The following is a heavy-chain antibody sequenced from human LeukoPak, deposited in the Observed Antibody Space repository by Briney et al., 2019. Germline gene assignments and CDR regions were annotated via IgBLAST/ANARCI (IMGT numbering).Heavy chain of an antibody. V-gene: IGHV3-30*03. CDR3: VRGGGRVGELSWKGYFDY. CDR2: ISFDGSNS. CDR1: GFTFSSYG. D-gene: IGHD3-16*02. J-gene: IGHJ4*02. Sequence: GGSLRLSCAASGFTFSSYGMDWVRQAPGKGLEWVAVISFDGSNSYYVDSVKGRFIISRDNSKNSLYLQMNNLRAEDTAVYYCVRGGGRVGELSWKGYFDYWGQGTLVTVSS.